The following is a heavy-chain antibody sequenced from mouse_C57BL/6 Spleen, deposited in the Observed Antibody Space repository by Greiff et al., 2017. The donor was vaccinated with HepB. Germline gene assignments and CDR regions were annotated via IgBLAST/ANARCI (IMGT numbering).Heavy chain of an antibody. J-gene: IGHJ3*01. CDR1: GYAFSSYW. CDR3: ARSVYSNYPFAY. CDR2: IYPGDGDT. V-gene: IGHV1-80*01. D-gene: IGHD2-5*01. Sequence: VKLMESGAELVKPGASVKISCKASGYAFSSYWMNWVKQRPGKGLEWIGQIYPGDGDTNYNGKFKGKATLTADKSSSTAYMQLSSLTSEDSAVYFCARSVYSNYPFAYWGQGTLVTVSA.